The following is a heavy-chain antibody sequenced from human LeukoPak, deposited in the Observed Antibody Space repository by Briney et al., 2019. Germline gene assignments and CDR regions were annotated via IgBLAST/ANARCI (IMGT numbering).Heavy chain of an antibody. V-gene: IGHV4-59*01. Sequence: SETLSLTCTVSGGSISNYYWSWIRQPPGKGLEWIGYIYYSGSTNHNPSLKSRVTISVDTSKNQFSLKLNSVTAADTAVYYCAREPFIWGQGTMVTVSS. CDR1: GGSISNYY. D-gene: IGHD2/OR15-2a*01. CDR2: IYYSGST. J-gene: IGHJ3*02. CDR3: AREPFI.